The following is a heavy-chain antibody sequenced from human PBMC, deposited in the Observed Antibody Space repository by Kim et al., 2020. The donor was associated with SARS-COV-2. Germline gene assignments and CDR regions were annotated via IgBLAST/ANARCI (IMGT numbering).Heavy chain of an antibody. CDR3: ARVPPGSYWDY. J-gene: IGHJ4*02. V-gene: IGHV4-39*07. D-gene: IGHD3-10*01. Sequence: SETLSLTCTVSGGSISSSSYYWGWIRQPPGKGLEWIGSIYYSGSTYYNPSLKSRVTISVDTSKNQFSLKLSSVTAADTAVYYCARVPPGSYWDYWGQGT. CDR2: IYYSGST. CDR1: GGSISSSSYY.